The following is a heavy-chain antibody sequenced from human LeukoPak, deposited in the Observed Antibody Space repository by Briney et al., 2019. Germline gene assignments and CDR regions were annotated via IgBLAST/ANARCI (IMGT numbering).Heavy chain of an antibody. D-gene: IGHD6-13*01. CDR3: ASSSSSSWYPNWFDP. Sequence: SQTLSLTCAISGDSVSSNSAAWDWIRQSPSRGLEWLGRTYYRSKWYNDYAVSVKSRITINPDTSKNQFSLQLNSVTPEDTAVYYCASSSSSSWYPNWFDPWGQGTLVTVSS. CDR1: GDSVSSNSAA. CDR2: TYYRSKWYN. J-gene: IGHJ5*02. V-gene: IGHV6-1*01.